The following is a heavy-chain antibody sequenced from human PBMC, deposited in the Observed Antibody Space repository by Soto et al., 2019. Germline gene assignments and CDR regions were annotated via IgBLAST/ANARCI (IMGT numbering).Heavy chain of an antibody. V-gene: IGHV3-23*01. D-gene: IGHD5-18*01. CDR3: ASGGLHGYTNGGLSYFHS. CDR2: ISGTDGGA. CDR1: ELSSSNHA. J-gene: IGHJ4*02. Sequence: EVPFLESGGGLVQPGGSLRLSCAASELSSSNHAMTWVRQAPGKGLEWVSGISGTDGGAYYADSVKGRFTISRDNSRSTLYLQMNSLRVEDTAVYYCASGGLHGYTNGGLSYFHSWGQGTLVTVSS.